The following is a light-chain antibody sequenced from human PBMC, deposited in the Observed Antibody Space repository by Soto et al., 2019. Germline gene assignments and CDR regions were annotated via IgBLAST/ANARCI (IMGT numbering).Light chain of an antibody. CDR2: EVS. CDR3: SSYAGSNNVV. Sequence: QSALTQPPSASGSPGQSVTISCTGTSSDVGNYVSWYQQHPGKAPKVMIYEVSKRPSGVPDRFSGSKSGNTASLTVSGLQAEDEADYYCSSYAGSNNVVFGGGTKVTVL. J-gene: IGLJ2*01. V-gene: IGLV2-8*01. CDR1: SSDVGNY.